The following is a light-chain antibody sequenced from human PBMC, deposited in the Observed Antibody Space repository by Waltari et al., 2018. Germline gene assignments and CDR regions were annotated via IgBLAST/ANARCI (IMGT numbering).Light chain of an antibody. CDR3: QSYDSSLSGGV. V-gene: IGLV1-40*01. Sequence: QSVLTQPPSVSGAPGQRVTISCTGSSSHIGAGYDVHWYQQLPGTVPKLLIYGNSNRPSGVPDRFSGSKSGTSASLAITGLQAEDEADYYCQSYDSSLSGGVFGGGTKLTVL. J-gene: IGLJ2*01. CDR1: SSHIGAGYD. CDR2: GNS.